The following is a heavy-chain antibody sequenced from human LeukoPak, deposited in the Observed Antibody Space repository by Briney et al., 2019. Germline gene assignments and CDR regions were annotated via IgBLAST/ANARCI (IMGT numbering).Heavy chain of an antibody. Sequence: GGSLRLSCAASGFTFDDYTMPWVRQAPGKGLEWVSLISWDGGSTYYADSVKGRFTISRDNSKNSLYLQMNSLRTEDTALYYCAKGIPGYYYMDVWGKGTTVTVSS. D-gene: IGHD1-14*01. J-gene: IGHJ6*03. V-gene: IGHV3-43*01. CDR2: ISWDGGST. CDR3: AKGIPGYYYMDV. CDR1: GFTFDDYT.